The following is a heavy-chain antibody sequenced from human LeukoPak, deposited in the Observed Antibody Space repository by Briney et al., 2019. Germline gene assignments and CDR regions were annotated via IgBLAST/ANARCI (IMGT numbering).Heavy chain of an antibody. CDR1: GDSISSYY. D-gene: IGHD3-22*01. CDR3: AIRVGGYYSRGFDY. V-gene: IGHV4-34*01. J-gene: IGHJ4*02. CDR2: INHSGST. Sequence: SETLSLTCTVSGDSISSYYWSWIRQPPGKGLEWIGEINHSGSTNYNPSLKSRVTISVDTSKNQFSLKLSSVTAADTAVYYCAIRVGGYYSRGFDYWGQGTLVTVSS.